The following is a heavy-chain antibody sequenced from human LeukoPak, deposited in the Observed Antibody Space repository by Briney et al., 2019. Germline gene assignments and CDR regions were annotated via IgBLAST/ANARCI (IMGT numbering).Heavy chain of an antibody. D-gene: IGHD6-19*01. Sequence: SQTLSLTCAISGDSVSSNSAAWNWIRQSPSRGLEWLGRTYYRSKWYNDYAVSVKSRMTINPDTSKHQFSLQLNSVTPEDTAVYYCARGDIAVAGTSYYYYYGMDVWGQGTTVTVSS. J-gene: IGHJ6*02. V-gene: IGHV6-1*01. CDR2: TYYRSKWYN. CDR3: ARGDIAVAGTSYYYYYGMDV. CDR1: GDSVSSNSAA.